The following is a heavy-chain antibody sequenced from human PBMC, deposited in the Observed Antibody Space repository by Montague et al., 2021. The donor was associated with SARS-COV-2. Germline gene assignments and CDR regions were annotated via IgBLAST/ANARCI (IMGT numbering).Heavy chain of an antibody. CDR1: DGSISPYY. J-gene: IGHJ5*01. V-gene: IGHV4-59*01. Sequence: SETLSLTCTVSDGSISPYYWTWIRQPPGKGLEWIGYIYYTGNTKYKPSLKSRVTISVDTSKNQFSLNLKSVAAADTAVYYCARDRGRYFDSGSYNWLDSWGQGTLVTVSS. D-gene: IGHD3-10*01. CDR3: ARDRGRYFDSGSYNWLDS. CDR2: IYYTGNT.